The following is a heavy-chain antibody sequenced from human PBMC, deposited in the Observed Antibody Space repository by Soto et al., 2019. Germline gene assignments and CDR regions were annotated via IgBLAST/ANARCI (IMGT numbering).Heavy chain of an antibody. Sequence: GASVKVSCNASGYTFTSYDITWVRQATGQGVECMGWMNPNSGNTGYAQKFQGRVTMTRNTSISTAYMELSSLRSEDTAVYYCARGRKRWQHAFDIWGQGTMVTVSS. CDR1: GYTFTSYD. J-gene: IGHJ3*02. V-gene: IGHV1-8*01. CDR2: MNPNSGNT. CDR3: ARGRKRWQHAFDI.